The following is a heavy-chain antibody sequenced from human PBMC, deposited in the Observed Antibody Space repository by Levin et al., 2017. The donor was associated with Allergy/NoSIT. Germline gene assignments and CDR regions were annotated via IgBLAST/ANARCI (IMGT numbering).Heavy chain of an antibody. J-gene: IGHJ6*02. CDR2: ISDDGSNN. D-gene: IGHD3-10*01. CDR3: AKQRIFGLGSNDGMDV. Sequence: GESLKISCAASGFTFSSYGMNWVRQAPGKGLEWVAFISDDGSNNYFLESVKGRFTISRDNSKNTLYLQMTSLRPDDTAVYYFAKQRIFGLGSNDGMDVWGQGTTVTVSS. V-gene: IGHV3-30*18. CDR1: GFTFSSYG.